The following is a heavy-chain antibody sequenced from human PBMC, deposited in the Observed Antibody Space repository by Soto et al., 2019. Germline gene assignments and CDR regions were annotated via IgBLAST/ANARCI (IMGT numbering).Heavy chain of an antibody. D-gene: IGHD3-3*01. CDR2: IIPIFGTS. V-gene: IGHV1-69*01. CDR1: GGTFSSYA. Sequence: QVQLVQSGAEVKKPGSSVKVSCKASGGTFSSYAISWVRQAPGQGLEWMGGIIPIFGTSNYAQKFQGRVTITADESMSTGYLELSSLSSEDTAVYYCARDREFGSGYYTAFDYWGQGTLVTVSS. J-gene: IGHJ4*02. CDR3: ARDREFGSGYYTAFDY.